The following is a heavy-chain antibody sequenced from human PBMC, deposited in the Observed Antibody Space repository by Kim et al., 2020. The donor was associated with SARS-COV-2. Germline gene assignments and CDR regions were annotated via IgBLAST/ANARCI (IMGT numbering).Heavy chain of an antibody. V-gene: IGHV1-69*13. D-gene: IGHD3-22*01. J-gene: IGHJ4*02. CDR1: GGTFSSYA. CDR2: IIPIFGTA. Sequence: SVKVSCKASGGTFSSYAISWVRQAPGQGLEWMGGIIPIFGTANYAQKFQGRVTITADESTSTAYMELSSLRSEDTAVYYCARENRRYYYDSSTPPGGGYWGQGTLVTVSS. CDR3: ARENRRYYYDSSTPPGGGY.